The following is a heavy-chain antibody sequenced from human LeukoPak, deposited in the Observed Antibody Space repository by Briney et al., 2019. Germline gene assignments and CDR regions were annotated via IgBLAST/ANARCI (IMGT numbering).Heavy chain of an antibody. CDR2: INPNSGGT. J-gene: IGHJ4*02. V-gene: IGHV1-2*02. CDR1: EYTFTGYY. D-gene: IGHD2-2*01. Sequence: GASVKVSCKASEYTFTGYYMHWVRQAPGQGLEWMGWINPNSGGTNYAQKFQGRVTMTRDTSISTAYMELSRLRSDDTAVYYCARVGCGGLRSSTSCYFFLVKQLYYFDYWGREPWSPSPQ. CDR3: ARVGCGGLRSSTSCYFFLVKQLYYFDY.